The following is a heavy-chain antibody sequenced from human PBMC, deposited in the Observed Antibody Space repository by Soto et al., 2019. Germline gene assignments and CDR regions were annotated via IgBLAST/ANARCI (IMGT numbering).Heavy chain of an antibody. Sequence: QVQLQQWGAGLLKPSETLSLTCAVYCGSFSPYFWSWIRQPPGKGLAWIGEINHSGSTNYNPSLTRRATLSVDTSKTQVSLKLTSVTAADTAVYYCARLASGWQYYYFDFWGRGTPVTVSS. CDR2: INHSGST. J-gene: IGHJ2*01. CDR1: CGSFSPYF. CDR3: ARLASGWQYYYFDF. V-gene: IGHV4-34*01. D-gene: IGHD6-19*01.